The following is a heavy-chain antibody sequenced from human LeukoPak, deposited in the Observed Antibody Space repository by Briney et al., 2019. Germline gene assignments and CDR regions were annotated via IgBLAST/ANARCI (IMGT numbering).Heavy chain of an antibody. CDR3: ARDPDYDILTGLSDY. CDR2: INPNSGGT. CDR1: GYTFTGYY. J-gene: IGHJ4*02. D-gene: IGHD3-9*01. Sequence: ASVKVSCKASGYTFTGYYMHWVRQAPGQGLEWMGWINPNSGGTNYAQKFQGRVTMTRDTSNSTAYMELSRLRSDDTAVYYCARDPDYDILTGLSDYWGQGTLVTVSS. V-gene: IGHV1-2*02.